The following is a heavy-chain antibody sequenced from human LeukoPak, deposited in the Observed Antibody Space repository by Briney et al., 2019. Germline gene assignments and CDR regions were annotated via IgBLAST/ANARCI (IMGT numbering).Heavy chain of an antibody. CDR1: GGSISSSSYY. V-gene: IGHV4-39*07. CDR3: ARDLRIVVVVAATSYNWFDP. J-gene: IGHJ5*02. D-gene: IGHD2-15*01. CDR2: IYYSGST. Sequence: SETLSLTCTVSGGSISSSSYYWGWIRQPPGKGLEWIGSIYYSGSTYYNPSLKSRVTISVDTSKNQFSLKLSSVTAADTAVYYCARDLRIVVVVAATSYNWFDPWGQGTLVTVSS.